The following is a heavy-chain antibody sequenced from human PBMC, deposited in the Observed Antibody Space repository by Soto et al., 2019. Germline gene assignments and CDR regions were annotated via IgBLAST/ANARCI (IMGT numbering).Heavy chain of an antibody. CDR2: IYSSGST. CDR3: AGHDDFWSGPYCS. J-gene: IGHJ1*01. Sequence: QVQLQESGPGLVKPSETLSLTCSVSRGSIKNHYWSWIRQPPGKGLEFIAFIYSSGSTNYNPSLTSRVTISRATSKTRISLRLTSVAAADTAVYYGAGHDDFWSGPYCSWGPGTLVTVSS. D-gene: IGHD3-3*01. V-gene: IGHV4-59*08. CDR1: RGSIKNHY.